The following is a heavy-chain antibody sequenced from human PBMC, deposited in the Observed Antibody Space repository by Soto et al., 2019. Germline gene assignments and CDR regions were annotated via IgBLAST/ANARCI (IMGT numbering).Heavy chain of an antibody. D-gene: IGHD2-2*01. CDR1: GFTFNSLG. CDR2: ISYEGSNN. J-gene: IGHJ6*01. CDR3: ARGAEYQLLSRDYFYGMDV. Sequence: QVQLVEAGGGVVQPGRSLRLSCGASGFTFNSLGMHWVRQAPGKGLEWVAVISYEGSNNFYAESVKGRFTISRDNSKNTLYLQMNSLRREDTAVYYCARGAEYQLLSRDYFYGMDVW. V-gene: IGHV3-30*03.